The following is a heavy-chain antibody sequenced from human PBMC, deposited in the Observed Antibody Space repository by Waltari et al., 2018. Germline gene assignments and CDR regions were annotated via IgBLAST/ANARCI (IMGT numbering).Heavy chain of an antibody. D-gene: IGHD6-19*01. V-gene: IGHV3-21*01. CDR1: GFTFSSYS. J-gene: IGHJ4*02. CDR2: ISSISSYI. CDR3: ARAGQQWLASFDY. Sequence: EVQLVESGGGLVKPGGSLRLSCAASGFTFSSYSMNWVRQAPGKGLEWVSSISSISSYIYYADSVKGRFTISRDNAKNSLYLQMNSLRAEDTAVYYCARAGQQWLASFDYWGQGTLVTVSS.